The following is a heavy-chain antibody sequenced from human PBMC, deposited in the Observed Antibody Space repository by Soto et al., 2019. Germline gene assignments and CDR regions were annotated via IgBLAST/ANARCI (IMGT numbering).Heavy chain of an antibody. Sequence: GGSLRLSCAASGFTFSNYAVGWVRQAPGKGLEWVSLVSATAGTTYYTDSVKGRFTISRDNSRNTVYLQMNSLRADYSSVYYCAKDRLAGGFDYWGQGTLVTVPQ. V-gene: IGHV3-23*01. CDR2: VSATAGTT. J-gene: IGHJ4*02. CDR3: AKDRLAGGFDY. CDR1: GFTFSNYA. D-gene: IGHD3-16*01.